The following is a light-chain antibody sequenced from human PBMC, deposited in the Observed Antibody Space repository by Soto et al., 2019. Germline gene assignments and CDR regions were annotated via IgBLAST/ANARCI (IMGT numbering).Light chain of an antibody. CDR3: QQYNSYPLT. CDR2: GAS. V-gene: IGKV3-20*01. CDR1: QSVSSNY. J-gene: IGKJ4*01. Sequence: EIVLTQSPGTLSLSPGDRATLSCRASQSVSSNYLAWYQQKPGRAPRLLIYGASSRATGIPDKFSGRGSGTDFTLTISRLEPEDFAVYFCQQYNSYPLTFGGGTKVEIK.